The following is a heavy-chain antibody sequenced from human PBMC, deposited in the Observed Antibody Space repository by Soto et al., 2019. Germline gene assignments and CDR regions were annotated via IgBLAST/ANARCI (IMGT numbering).Heavy chain of an antibody. J-gene: IGHJ6*02. CDR3: TTGYSGYDYYYYSGMDV. CDR2: IKSKTDGGTT. V-gene: IGHV3-15*07. CDR1: GFTFSNAC. Sequence: GGSLRLSCAASGFTFSNACMNWVRQAPGKGLEWVGRIKSKTDGGTTDYAAPVKGRFTISRDDSKNTLYLQMNSLKTEDTAVYYCTTGYSGYDYYYYSGMDVWGQGTTVTVSS. D-gene: IGHD5-12*01.